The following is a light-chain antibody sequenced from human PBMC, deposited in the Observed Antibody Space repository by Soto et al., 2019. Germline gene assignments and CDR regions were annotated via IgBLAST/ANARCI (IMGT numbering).Light chain of an antibody. CDR2: DVT. Sequence: QSALTQPASVSGSPGQSITISCTGTSSDVGGYNYVSWYQQHPGKAPKLMIYDVTNRPSGVSNRFSGSKSGNTASLTISGLQAEDDADYYCSSYTISTTGVFGTGTKLTVL. CDR1: SSDVGGYNY. CDR3: SSYTISTTGV. J-gene: IGLJ1*01. V-gene: IGLV2-14*01.